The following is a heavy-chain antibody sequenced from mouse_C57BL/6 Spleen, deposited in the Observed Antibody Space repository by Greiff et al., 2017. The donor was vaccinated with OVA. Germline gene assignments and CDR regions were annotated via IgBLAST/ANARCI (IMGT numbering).Heavy chain of an antibody. V-gene: IGHV1-81*01. D-gene: IGHD1-1*01. CDR3: ARLPNYYGSSYGYFDY. CDR2: IYPRSGNT. Sequence: VQLQQSGAELARPGASVKLSCKASGYTFTSYGISWVKQRTGQGLEWIGEIYPRSGNTYYNEKFKGKATLTADKSSSTAYMELRSLTSEDSAVYFCARLPNYYGSSYGYFDYWGQGTTLTVSS. J-gene: IGHJ2*01. CDR1: GYTFTSYG.